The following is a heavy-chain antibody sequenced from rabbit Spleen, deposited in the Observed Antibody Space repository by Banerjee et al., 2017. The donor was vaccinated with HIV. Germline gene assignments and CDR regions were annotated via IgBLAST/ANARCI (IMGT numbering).Heavy chain of an antibody. CDR2: IRPAVAT. CDR3: ARGRTDIADYAFTL. CDR1: GFSFSGTDY. Sequence: QEQLEESGGGLVKPGASLTLTCTASGFSFSGTDYMCWVRQAPEKGLEWITCIRPAVATWYATWAKGRFTISKTSSTTVTLQMTSLTAADTATYFCARGRTDIADYAFTLWGPGTLVTVS. J-gene: IGHJ4*01. D-gene: IGHD2-1*01. V-gene: IGHV1S45*01.